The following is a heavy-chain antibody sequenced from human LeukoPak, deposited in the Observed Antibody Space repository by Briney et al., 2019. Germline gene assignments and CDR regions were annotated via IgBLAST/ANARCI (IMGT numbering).Heavy chain of an antibody. CDR1: GFTLSSYG. CDR2: ISYDGSNK. D-gene: IGHD3-10*01. J-gene: IGHJ4*02. V-gene: IGHV3-30*18. CDR3: AKDQSYGFDY. Sequence: GGSLRLSCAASGFTLSSYGMHWVRQAPGKGLEWMAVISYDGSNKYYADSVKGRFTISRDNSKNTLYLQMNSLRAEDTAVYYCAKDQSYGFDYWGQGTLVTVSS.